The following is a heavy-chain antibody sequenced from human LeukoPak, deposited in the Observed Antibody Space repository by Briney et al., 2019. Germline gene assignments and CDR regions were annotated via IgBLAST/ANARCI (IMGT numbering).Heavy chain of an antibody. CDR2: ISSSGSTI. V-gene: IGHV3-48*03. CDR3: ASLGSIVVVTEDGMDV. D-gene: IGHD2-21*02. Sequence: GGSLRLSCAASGFTFSSYEMNWVRQAPGKGLEWVSYISSSGSTIYYADSVKGRFTISRDNAKNSLYLQMNSLRAEDTAVYYCASLGSIVVVTEDGMDVWGQGTLVTVSS. CDR1: GFTFSSYE. J-gene: IGHJ6*02.